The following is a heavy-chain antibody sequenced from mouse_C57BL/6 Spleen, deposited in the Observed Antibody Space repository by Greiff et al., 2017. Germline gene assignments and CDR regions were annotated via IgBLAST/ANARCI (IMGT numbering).Heavy chain of an antibody. CDR2: IYPGDGDT. CDR3: ARSAVAYYFDY. Sequence: VQLQQSGAELVKPGASVKISCKASGYAFSSYWMNWVKQRPGKGLEWIGQIYPGDGDTNYNGKFKGKATLTAAKSSSTAYMQLSSLTSEDSADYFCARSAVAYYFDYWGQGTTLTVSS. J-gene: IGHJ2*01. D-gene: IGHD6-1*01. CDR1: GYAFSSYW. V-gene: IGHV1-80*01.